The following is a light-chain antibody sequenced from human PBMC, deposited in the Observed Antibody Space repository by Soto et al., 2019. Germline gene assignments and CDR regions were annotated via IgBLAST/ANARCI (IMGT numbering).Light chain of an antibody. Sequence: DIQMTQSPSSVSASVGDRITITCRASQGISRWLAWYQQKPGRAPKLLIYAASNLQTGVPSRFSGSGSGTDFALTITSLQAEDFATYHCQQAYNFPFTFGPATKVDI. CDR1: QGISRW. CDR3: QQAYNFPFT. V-gene: IGKV1-12*01. J-gene: IGKJ3*01. CDR2: AAS.